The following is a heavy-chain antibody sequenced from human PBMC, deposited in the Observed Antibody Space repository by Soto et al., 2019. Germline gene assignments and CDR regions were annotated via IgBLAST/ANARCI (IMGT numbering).Heavy chain of an antibody. Sequence: WASVKVSCKASGSTFTSSAVQWVRQARGQRLEWIGWIVVGSGNTNYAQKFQERVTITRDMSTSTAYMELNSLRAEDTAVYYCASPIAVAGAYDYWGQGTLVTVSS. CDR3: ASPIAVAGAYDY. CDR1: GSTFTSSA. CDR2: IVVGSGNT. V-gene: IGHV1-58*01. J-gene: IGHJ4*02. D-gene: IGHD6-19*01.